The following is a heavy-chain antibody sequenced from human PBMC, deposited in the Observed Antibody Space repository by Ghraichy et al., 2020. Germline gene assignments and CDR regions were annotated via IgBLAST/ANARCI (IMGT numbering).Heavy chain of an antibody. CDR3: AHSITIFGVVIFFSWFDP. Sequence: SGPTLVKPTQTLTLTCTFSGFSLSTSGVGVGWIRQPPGKALEWLALIYWNDDKRYSPSLKSRLTITKDTSKNQVVLTMTNMDPVDTATYYCAHSITIFGVVIFFSWFDPWGQGTLVTVSS. CDR1: GFSLSTSGVG. V-gene: IGHV2-5*01. D-gene: IGHD3-3*01. CDR2: IYWNDDK. J-gene: IGHJ5*02.